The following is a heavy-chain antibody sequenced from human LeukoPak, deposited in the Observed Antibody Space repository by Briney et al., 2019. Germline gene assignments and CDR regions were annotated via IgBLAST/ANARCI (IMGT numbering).Heavy chain of an antibody. Sequence: ASVKVSRKASGYTFTGYYIHWVRQAPGQGLEWMGWINPNSGGTTYAQKFQGRVTMTRDTSISTVYMELSRLTSDDTAVYYCSREDYWGQGTQVTVSS. J-gene: IGHJ4*02. CDR1: GYTFTGYY. CDR3: SREDY. V-gene: IGHV1-2*02. CDR2: INPNSGGT.